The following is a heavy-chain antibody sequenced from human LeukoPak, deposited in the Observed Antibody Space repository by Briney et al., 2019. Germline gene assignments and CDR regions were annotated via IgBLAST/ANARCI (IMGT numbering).Heavy chain of an antibody. D-gene: IGHD3-22*01. V-gene: IGHV4-30-2*01. J-gene: IGHJ4*02. CDR3: ARGGVYYDSSGYLFDY. CDR1: GGSICSGGYS. Sequence: SETLSLTCAVSGGSICSGGYSWSWIRQPPGKGLEWIGYIYHSGSTYYNPSLKSRVTISVDRSKNQFSLKLSSVTAADTAVYYCARGGVYYDSSGYLFDYWGQGTLVTVSS. CDR2: IYHSGST.